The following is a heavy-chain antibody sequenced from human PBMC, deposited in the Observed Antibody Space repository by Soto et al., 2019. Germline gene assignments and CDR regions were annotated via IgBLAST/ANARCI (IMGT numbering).Heavy chain of an antibody. Sequence: QITLKESGPTLVKPTQTLTLTCTFSAFSLSTGGVGVGWIRQPPGKALEWLALIYWDDAKRYSPSLRSRLTSTKDTSKNQVVLIMTNMDPVDTATYYCIQSRCGGDCLQSYASYYYYGMDVWGQGTTVTVSS. J-gene: IGHJ6*02. D-gene: IGHD2-21*02. V-gene: IGHV2-5*02. CDR3: IQSRCGGDCLQSYASYYYYGMDV. CDR2: IYWDDAK. CDR1: AFSLSTGGVG.